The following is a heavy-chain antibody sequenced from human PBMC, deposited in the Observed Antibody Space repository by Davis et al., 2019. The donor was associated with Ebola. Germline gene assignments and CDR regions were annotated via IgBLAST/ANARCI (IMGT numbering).Heavy chain of an antibody. CDR2: MNPHSGNT. CDR1: GYTFINND. V-gene: IGHV1-8*01. CDR3: AVFSSGWYLSS. Sequence: AASVKVSCKASGYTFINNDINWVRQATGQGLEWMGWMNPHSGNTGYASKFQGRVTITRDTSASTAYMELSSLRSEDTAVYYCAVFSSGWYLSSWGQGTLVTVSS. J-gene: IGHJ5*02. D-gene: IGHD6-19*01.